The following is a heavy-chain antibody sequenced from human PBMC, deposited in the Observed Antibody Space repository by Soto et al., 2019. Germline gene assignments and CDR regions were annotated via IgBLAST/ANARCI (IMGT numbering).Heavy chain of an antibody. V-gene: IGHV3-74*01. Sequence: PGGSLRLSCVASGFIFSNCWMYWVRQAPGMGLVWVSHINSDGSYTTYADSVKGRFTISRDNAKNALYLQMNSLRAEDTAVYYCAKMDNGNYRGLINYWGQGALVTVSS. D-gene: IGHD4-4*01. CDR2: INSDGSYT. CDR3: AKMDNGNYRGLINY. J-gene: IGHJ4*01. CDR1: GFIFSNCW.